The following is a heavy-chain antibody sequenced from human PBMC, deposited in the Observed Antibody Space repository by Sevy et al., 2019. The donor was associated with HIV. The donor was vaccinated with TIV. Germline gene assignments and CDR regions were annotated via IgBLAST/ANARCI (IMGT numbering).Heavy chain of an antibody. CDR3: AKGDSSGSDYYYYGMDV. D-gene: IGHD6-19*01. Sequence: GGSLRLSCAASGFTFDDYAMHWVRQAPGKGLEWVSGISWDSGSIGYADSVKGRFTNSRDNAKNSLNLQMNSLRAEDKALYYCAKGDSSGSDYYYYGMDVWGQGTTVTVSS. J-gene: IGHJ6*02. CDR1: GFTFDDYA. CDR2: ISWDSGSI. V-gene: IGHV3-9*01.